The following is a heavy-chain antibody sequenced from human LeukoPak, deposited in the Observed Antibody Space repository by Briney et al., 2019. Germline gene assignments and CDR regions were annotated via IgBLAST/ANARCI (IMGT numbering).Heavy chain of an antibody. CDR2: INPNSGGT. D-gene: IGHD5-12*01. Sequence: GASVKVSCKASGYTFTGYYMHWVRQAPGQGLEWMGWINPNSGGTNYAQKFQGRVTITRDTPISTAYMELTSLRSDDTAVYYCARAEAIDFWGQGTLVTVSS. CDR1: GYTFTGYY. J-gene: IGHJ4*02. CDR3: ARAEAIDF. V-gene: IGHV1-2*02.